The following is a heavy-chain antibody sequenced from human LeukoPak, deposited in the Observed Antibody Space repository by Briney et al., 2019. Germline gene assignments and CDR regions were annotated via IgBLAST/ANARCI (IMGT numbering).Heavy chain of an antibody. D-gene: IGHD2-21*01. V-gene: IGHV4-59*01. Sequence: SETLSLTCTVSGGSISSYYWSWIRQPPGKGLEWIGYIYYSGSTNYNPSLKSRVTISVDTSKNQFSLKLSSVTAADTAVYYCARACGGDCYSGDAFDIWGQGTMVTVSS. CDR2: IYYSGST. J-gene: IGHJ3*02. CDR1: GGSISSYY. CDR3: ARACGGDCYSGDAFDI.